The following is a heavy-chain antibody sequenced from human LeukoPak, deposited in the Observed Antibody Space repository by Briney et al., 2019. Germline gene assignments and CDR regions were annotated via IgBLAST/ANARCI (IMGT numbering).Heavy chain of an antibody. V-gene: IGHV3-48*03. CDR2: ISSSGTTI. CDR1: GINFSDSE. Sequence: GGSLRLSCAASGINFSDSEMNWVRQAPGKGLEWVSYISSSGTTIYYAASVKGRFTISRDNAKNSLYLQMNSLRAEDTAVYYCARGVPTGYYTSCYDYWGQGTLVTVSS. D-gene: IGHD3/OR15-3a*01. J-gene: IGHJ4*02. CDR3: ARGVPTGYYTSCYDY.